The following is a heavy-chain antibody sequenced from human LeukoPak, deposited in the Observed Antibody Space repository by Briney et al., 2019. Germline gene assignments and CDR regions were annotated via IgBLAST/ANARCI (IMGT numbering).Heavy chain of an antibody. J-gene: IGHJ6*03. CDR2: INHSGST. CDR3: ARETSQKGAHYMDV. Sequence: PSETLSLTCAVYGGSFSGFYWSWVRQSPGKGLECIGDINHSGSTNYNPSLKSRVTISVDTSKNQFSLKLSSVTAADTAVYYCARETSQKGAHYMDVWGKGTTVTISS. D-gene: IGHD3-16*01. CDR1: GGSFSGFY. V-gene: IGHV4-34*01.